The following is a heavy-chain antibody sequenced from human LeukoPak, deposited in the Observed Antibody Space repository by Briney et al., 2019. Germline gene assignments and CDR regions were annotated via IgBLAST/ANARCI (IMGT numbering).Heavy chain of an antibody. D-gene: IGHD3-22*01. V-gene: IGHV1-69*04. CDR3: ATTNDGGGYQWGDFLDF. CDR2: IIPNLGTT. CDR1: GGTSNSHA. Sequence: SVKVSCKASGGTSNSHAISWVRQAPGQGLEWMGRIIPNLGTTNRAQNFQDRVTLTADKSTNTAYMELTSLTSDDTAVYYCATTNDGGGYQWGDFLDFWGQGTLVTVSS. J-gene: IGHJ4*02.